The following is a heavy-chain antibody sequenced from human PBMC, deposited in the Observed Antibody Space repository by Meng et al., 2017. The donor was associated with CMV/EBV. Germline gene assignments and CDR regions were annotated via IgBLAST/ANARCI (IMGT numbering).Heavy chain of an antibody. CDR2: VTDSGGST. CDR3: ARGAGPNDYGRS. J-gene: IGHJ5*02. V-gene: IGHV3-23*01. Sequence: GGSLRLSCAASGFTFSSYAMNWVRQAPGKGLEWVSAVTDSGGSTYYADSVKGRFTISRDNSKNPQYLQMNSLRAEDSAVYYCARGAGPNDYGRSWGQGMLVTVSS. D-gene: IGHD4-17*01. CDR1: GFTFSSYA.